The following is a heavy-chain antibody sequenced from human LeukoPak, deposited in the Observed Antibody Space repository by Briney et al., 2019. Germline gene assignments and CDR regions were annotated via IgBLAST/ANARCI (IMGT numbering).Heavy chain of an antibody. D-gene: IGHD1-26*01. CDR3: ARHSRRSGSYIYYFDY. CDR1: GYSFTSYW. Sequence: GEPLKISCKGSGYSFTSYWIGWVRQMPGKGLEWMGIIYPGDSDTRYSPSFQGQVTISADKSISTAYLQWSSLKASDTAMYYCARHSRRSGSYIYYFDYWGQGTLVTVSS. J-gene: IGHJ4*02. V-gene: IGHV5-51*01. CDR2: IYPGDSDT.